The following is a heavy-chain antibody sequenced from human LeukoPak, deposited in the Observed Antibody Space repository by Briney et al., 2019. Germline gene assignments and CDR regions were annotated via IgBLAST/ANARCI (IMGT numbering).Heavy chain of an antibody. Sequence: VASVKVSCKGSGGTFSSYPISWVRQDPGQGLEWMGWISAYNGNTNYAHKLQGRVTMTTDTSTSTAYMELRSLRSDDTAVYYCARDGTLWFGELLYTRLDVWGKGTTVTVSS. CDR1: GGTFSSYP. D-gene: IGHD3-10*01. CDR3: ARDGTLWFGELLYTRLDV. V-gene: IGHV1-18*01. CDR2: ISAYNGNT. J-gene: IGHJ6*04.